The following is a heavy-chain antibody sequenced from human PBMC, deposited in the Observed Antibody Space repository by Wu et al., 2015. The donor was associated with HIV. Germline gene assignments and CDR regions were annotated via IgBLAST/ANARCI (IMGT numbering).Heavy chain of an antibody. CDR2: IIPIFGTA. CDR1: GDTFSNYA. CDR3: ARDHSSGLDAFDI. J-gene: IGHJ3*02. V-gene: IGHV1-69*12. Sequence: QVQLAQSGAEVKKPGSSVKVSCKASGDTFSNYAINWVRQAPGQGLEWMGGIIPIFGTANYAQKFQGRVTITADESTSTAYMELSSLRSEDTAVYYCARDHSSGLDAFDIWGQGTMVTVSS. D-gene: IGHD3-22*01.